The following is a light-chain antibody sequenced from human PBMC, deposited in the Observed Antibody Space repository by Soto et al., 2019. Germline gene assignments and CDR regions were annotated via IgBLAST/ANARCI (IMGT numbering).Light chain of an antibody. CDR2: DVS. J-gene: IGKJ1*01. V-gene: IGKV1-5*01. Sequence: DIQMTQSPSTLSASIGDRVVITCRASESISSWLAWYQQKPGKAPKLLIYDVSSLESGVPSRFSGSESGTEFTLTISSLQPDDFATYYCQQYNSYPGTFGQGTRVEIK. CDR1: ESISSW. CDR3: QQYNSYPGT.